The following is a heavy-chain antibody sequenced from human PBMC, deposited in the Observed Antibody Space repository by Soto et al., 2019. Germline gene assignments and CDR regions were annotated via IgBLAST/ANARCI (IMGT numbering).Heavy chain of an antibody. J-gene: IGHJ6*02. CDR1: GGSISSYY. CDR3: ARGGRGQYSSSWYYYYGMDV. D-gene: IGHD6-13*01. Sequence: LTCTVSGGSISSYYWSWIRQPPGKGLEWIGYIYYSGSTNYNPSLKSRVTISVDTSKNQFSLKLSSVTAADTAVYYCARGGRGQYSSSWYYYYGMDVWGQGTTVTVSS. V-gene: IGHV4-59*01. CDR2: IYYSGST.